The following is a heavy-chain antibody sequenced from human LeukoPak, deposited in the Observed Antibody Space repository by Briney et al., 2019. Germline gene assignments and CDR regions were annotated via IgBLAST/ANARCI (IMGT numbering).Heavy chain of an antibody. D-gene: IGHD6-19*01. CDR1: GFTFSSYA. J-gene: IGHJ3*02. CDR2: ISYDGSNK. CDR3: ARSRAVEAAFDI. V-gene: IGHV3-30-3*01. Sequence: RRSLRLSCAASGFTFSSYAMHWVRQAPGKGLEWVAVISYDGSNKYYADSVKGRFTISRDNSKNTLYLQMNSLRAEDTAVYYCARSRAVEAAFDIWGQGTMVTVSS.